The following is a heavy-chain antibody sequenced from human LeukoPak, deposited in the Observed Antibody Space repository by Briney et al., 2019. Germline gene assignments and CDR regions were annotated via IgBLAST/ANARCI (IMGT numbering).Heavy chain of an antibody. J-gene: IGHJ4*02. CDR1: EYTFTDYY. D-gene: IGHD3-10*01. V-gene: IGHV1-2*02. CDR3: AGAQYYGSGSYYHY. CDR2: INPNSGGT. Sequence: ASVKVSCKTSEYTFTDYYIHWVRQAPGQGLEWMGWINPNSGGTNYAQKYQGRVTMTRDTSISTAYMELSRLRSDDTAVYYCAGAQYYGSGSYYHYWGQGTLVTVSS.